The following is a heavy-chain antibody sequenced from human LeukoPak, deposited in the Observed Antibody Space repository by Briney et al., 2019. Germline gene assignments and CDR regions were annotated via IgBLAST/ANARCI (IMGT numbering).Heavy chain of an antibody. CDR1: GGSISSGSYY. D-gene: IGHD3-3*01. CDR3: ASSALTIFGVGYFDY. Sequence: SETLSLTCTVSGGSISSGSYYWSWIRQPAGKGLEWIGRIYTSGSTNYNPSLKSRVTISVDTSTNQFSLKLSSVTAADTAVYYCASSALTIFGVGYFDYWGQGTLVTVSS. CDR2: IYTSGST. V-gene: IGHV4-61*02. J-gene: IGHJ4*02.